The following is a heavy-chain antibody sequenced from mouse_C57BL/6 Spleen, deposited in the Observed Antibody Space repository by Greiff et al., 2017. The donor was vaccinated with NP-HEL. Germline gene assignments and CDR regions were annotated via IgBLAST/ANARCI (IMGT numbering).Heavy chain of an antibody. J-gene: IGHJ2*01. Sequence: QVHVKQSGAELARPGASVKLSCKASGYTFTSYGISWVKQRTGQGLEWIGEIYPRSGNTYYNEKFKGKATLTADKSSSTAYMELRSLTSEDSAVYFCARFHYDYEDYFDYWGQGTTLTVSS. CDR3: ARFHYDYEDYFDY. CDR2: IYPRSGNT. V-gene: IGHV1-81*01. CDR1: GYTFTSYG. D-gene: IGHD2-4*01.